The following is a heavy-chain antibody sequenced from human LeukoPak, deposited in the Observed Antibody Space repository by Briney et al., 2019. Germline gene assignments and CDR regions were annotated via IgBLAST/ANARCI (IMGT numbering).Heavy chain of an antibody. CDR1: GFTFSGSA. CDR2: IKTKANNYAT. V-gene: IGHV3-73*01. Sequence: PGGSLRLSCAASGFTFSGSAMHSVRQASGKGLEWVGRIKTKANNYATAYAASVSGRFTISRDDSKNTAYLQMNSLKTEDTAVYYCTRLDVVTAFDYWGQGTLVTVSS. CDR3: TRLDVVTAFDY. J-gene: IGHJ4*02. D-gene: IGHD2-21*02.